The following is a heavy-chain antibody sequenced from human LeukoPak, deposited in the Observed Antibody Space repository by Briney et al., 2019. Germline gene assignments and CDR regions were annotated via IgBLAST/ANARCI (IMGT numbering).Heavy chain of an antibody. Sequence: GGSLRLSCAASGFTFSTYTMIWVRQAPGKGLEWVSSITSAGNFIYYADSLRGRFTISRDNAMNSLSLQMNDLRGEDTAVYYCARVLGVYGSGSYYFDFWGQGTLVTVSS. D-gene: IGHD3-10*01. V-gene: IGHV3-21*04. CDR2: ITSAGNFI. J-gene: IGHJ4*02. CDR1: GFTFSTYT. CDR3: ARVLGVYGSGSYYFDF.